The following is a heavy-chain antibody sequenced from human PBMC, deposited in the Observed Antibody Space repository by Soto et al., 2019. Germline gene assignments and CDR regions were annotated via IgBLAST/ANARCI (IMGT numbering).Heavy chain of an antibody. D-gene: IGHD3-3*01. CDR1: GFTFSSYA. Sequence: GGSLRLSCAASGFTFSSYAMSWVRQAPGKGLEWVSAISGSGGSTYYADSVKGRFAISRDNSKNTLYLQMNSLRAEDTAVYYCAKDSYDFWSSSGEYGMDVWGQGTTVTVSS. V-gene: IGHV3-23*01. CDR2: ISGSGGST. J-gene: IGHJ6*02. CDR3: AKDSYDFWSSSGEYGMDV.